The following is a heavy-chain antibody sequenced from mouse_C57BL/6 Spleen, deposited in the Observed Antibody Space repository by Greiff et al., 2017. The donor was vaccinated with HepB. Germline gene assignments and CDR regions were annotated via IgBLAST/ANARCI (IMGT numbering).Heavy chain of an antibody. CDR3: ARDYGEGFAY. D-gene: IGHD1-1*01. J-gene: IGHJ3*01. Sequence: VQLKQSGAELVRPGASVKLSCKASGYTFTDYYINWVKQRPGQGLEWIARIYPGSGNTYYNEKFKGKATLTAEKSSSTAYMQLSSLTSEDSAVYFCARDYGEGFAYWGQGTLVTVSA. CDR1: GYTFTDYY. V-gene: IGHV1-76*01. CDR2: IYPGSGNT.